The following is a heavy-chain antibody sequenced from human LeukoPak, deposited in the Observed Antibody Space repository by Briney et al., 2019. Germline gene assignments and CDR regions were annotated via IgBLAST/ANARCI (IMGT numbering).Heavy chain of an antibody. D-gene: IGHD6-13*01. CDR3: AKGSSSSRPYYFDY. CDR2: ITDSSTST. J-gene: IGHJ4*02. CDR1: GFTFSSYW. V-gene: IGHV3-23*01. Sequence: GGSLRLSCAASGFTFSSYWMSWVRQAPGKGLEWVSAITDSSTSTYYADPVKGRFTISRHNSKNTLYLQMNSLRAEDTAVYYCAKGSSSSRPYYFDYWGQGTLVTVSS.